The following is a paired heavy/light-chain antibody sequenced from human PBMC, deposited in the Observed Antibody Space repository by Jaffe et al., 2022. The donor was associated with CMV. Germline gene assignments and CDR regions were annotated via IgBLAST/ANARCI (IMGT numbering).Light chain of an antibody. Sequence: EIVLTQSPGTLSLSPGERATLSCRASQSVSSRKLAWYQQKPGQAPRLLIYDTSNRATGIPDRFSGSGSGTDFTLTISRLEPEDFAVYYCQQYGSSPPYTFGQGTKLEIK. CDR3: QQYGSSPPYT. CDR2: DTS. J-gene: IGKJ2*01. V-gene: IGKV3-20*01. CDR1: QSVSSRK.
Heavy chain of an antibody. CDR1: GYTFSSYG. V-gene: IGHV3-30*18. J-gene: IGHJ3*02. D-gene: IGHD3-22*01. CDR3: AKDHSTMIVVIIGAFDI. Sequence: QVQLVESGGGVVQPGRSLRLSCAASGYTFSSYGIHWVRQAPGKGLEWVAAISYDGSNKYYADSVKGRFTISRDNSKNTLFLQMSSLRAEDTAVYYCAKDHSTMIVVIIGAFDIWGQGTKVTVSS. CDR2: ISYDGSNK.